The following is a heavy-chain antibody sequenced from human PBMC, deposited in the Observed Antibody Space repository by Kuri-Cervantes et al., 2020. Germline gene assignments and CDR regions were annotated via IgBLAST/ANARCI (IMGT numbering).Heavy chain of an antibody. V-gene: IGHV4-34*01. D-gene: IGHD6-13*01. CDR1: GGSFSGYY. CDR2: INHSGST. J-gene: IGHJ6*03. CDR3: ARGRGYSSSSDYYYYYMDV. Sequence: ESLKISCAVYGGSFSGYYRSSIRQPPGKGLEWIGEINHSGSTNYNPSLKSRVTISVDTPKNQFSLKLSSVTAADTAVYYCARGRGYSSSSDYYYYYMDVWGKGTTVTVSS.